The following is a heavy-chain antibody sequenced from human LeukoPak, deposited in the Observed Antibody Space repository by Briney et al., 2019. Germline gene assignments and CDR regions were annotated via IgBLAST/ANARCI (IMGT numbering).Heavy chain of an antibody. J-gene: IGHJ6*03. CDR3: ARGNPYYYYYYMDV. D-gene: IGHD1-14*01. V-gene: IGHV4-59*01. CDR1: GGSINSYY. Sequence: SETLSLTCTVSGGSINSYYWSWIRQPPGKGLEWIGYIYYSGSTNYNPSLKSRVTISVDTSKNQFSLKLSSVTAADTAVYYCARGNPYYYYYYMDVWGKGTTVTISS. CDR2: IYYSGST.